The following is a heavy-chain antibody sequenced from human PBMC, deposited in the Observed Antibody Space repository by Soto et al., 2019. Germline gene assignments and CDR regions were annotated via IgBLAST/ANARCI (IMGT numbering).Heavy chain of an antibody. Sequence: SDTLSLTCTVSGGSISSGGYYWSWIRQHPGKGLEWIGYIYYSGSTYYNPSLKSRVTISVDTSKNQFSLKLSSVTAADTAVYYCAREVLGYSSSWRYYYGMDVWGQGTTVTVSS. CDR3: AREVLGYSSSWRYYYGMDV. V-gene: IGHV4-31*03. CDR2: IYYSGST. D-gene: IGHD6-13*01. J-gene: IGHJ6*02. CDR1: GGSISSGGYY.